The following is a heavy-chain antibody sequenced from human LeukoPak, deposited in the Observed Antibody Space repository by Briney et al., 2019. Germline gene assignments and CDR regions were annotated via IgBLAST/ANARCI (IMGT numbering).Heavy chain of an antibody. CDR1: GGTISSDY. J-gene: IGHJ4*02. CDR3: LGWSATRIDY. D-gene: IGHD3/OR15-3a*01. Sequence: SDTLSLTCTVSGGTISSDYWSWIRQPAGKGLEWIGRIYSSGSTNYNPSLNNRVIMSVDKTKNQFSLMLLCVTAADTAVDYYLGWSATRIDYWGPGTLVTVSS. V-gene: IGHV4-4*07. CDR2: IYSSGST.